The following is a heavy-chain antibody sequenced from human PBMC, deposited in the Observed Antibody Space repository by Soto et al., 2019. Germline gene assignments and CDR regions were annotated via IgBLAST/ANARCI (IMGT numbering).Heavy chain of an antibody. V-gene: IGHV4-30-2*01. CDR3: VRDRGGGSRDYHQSQGMDV. Sequence: QLQLQESGSGLVKPSQTLSLTCSVSSGSISSGGYSWSWIRQPPGKGLEWIGYIYPNGITSHNPSLKCRVTMSVDKSRNQSSLKLRSVTAADTAVYYCVRDRGGGSRDYHQSQGMDVWGQGTTVTVSS. CDR1: SGSISSGGYS. CDR2: IYPNGIT. J-gene: IGHJ6*02. D-gene: IGHD3-10*01.